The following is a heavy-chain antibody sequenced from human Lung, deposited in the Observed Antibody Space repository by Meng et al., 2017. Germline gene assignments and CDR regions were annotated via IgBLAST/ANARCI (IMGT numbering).Heavy chain of an antibody. CDR1: GGSFSDYY. D-gene: IGHD4-11*01. Sequence: QGQLQQLDAGLLKPSATLSLTCVVSGGSFSDYYWSWIRQPPGKGLEWIGEINHSGSTNYNPSLESRATISVDTSQNNLSLKLSSVTAADSAVYYCARGPTTMAHDFDYWGQGTLVTVSS. CDR2: INHSGST. CDR3: ARGPTTMAHDFDY. V-gene: IGHV4-34*01. J-gene: IGHJ4*02.